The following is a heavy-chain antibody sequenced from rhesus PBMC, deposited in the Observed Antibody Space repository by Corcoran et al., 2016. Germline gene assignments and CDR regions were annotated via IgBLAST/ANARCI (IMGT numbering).Heavy chain of an antibody. V-gene: IGHV4-106*01. CDR2: IYGSGGGT. CDR1: GGSISDAYY. D-gene: IGHD5-24*01. J-gene: IGHJ4*01. Sequence: QVQLQESGPGLVKPSETLSLPCAVSGGSISDAYYWSWIRQPPGKGLEWIGYIYGSGGGTNYNPSLKNRVTISIDTSKNQFSLKLSSVTAADTAVYYCARWGGYISGFDYWGQGVLVTVSS. CDR3: ARWGGYISGFDY.